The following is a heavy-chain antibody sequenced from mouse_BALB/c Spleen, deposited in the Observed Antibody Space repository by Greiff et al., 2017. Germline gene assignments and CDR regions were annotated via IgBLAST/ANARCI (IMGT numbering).Heavy chain of an antibody. Sequence: QVQLKESGPGLVAPSQSLSITCTVSGFSLTDYGVSWIRQPPGKGLEWLGVIWSGGSTDYNAAFISRLSISKDNSKSQVFFKMNSLQADDTAIYYCARREDYDAFAYWGQGTLVTVSA. V-gene: IGHV2-6-5*01. CDR2: IWSGGST. CDR1: GFSLTDYG. D-gene: IGHD2-4*01. CDR3: ARREDYDAFAY. J-gene: IGHJ3*01.